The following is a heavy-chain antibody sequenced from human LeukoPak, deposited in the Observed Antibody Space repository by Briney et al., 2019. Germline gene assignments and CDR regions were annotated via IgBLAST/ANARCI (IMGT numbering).Heavy chain of an antibody. CDR3: AKANCSGGSCYTFDY. Sequence: ASVKVSCKASGGTFSSYAISWVRQAPGQGLEWMGGIIPIFGTANYAQKFQGRVTITTDESTSTAYMELSSLRSEDTAVYYCAKANCSGGSCYTFDYWGHGTLVTVSS. D-gene: IGHD2-15*01. CDR1: GGTFSSYA. CDR2: IIPIFGTA. J-gene: IGHJ4*01. V-gene: IGHV1-69*05.